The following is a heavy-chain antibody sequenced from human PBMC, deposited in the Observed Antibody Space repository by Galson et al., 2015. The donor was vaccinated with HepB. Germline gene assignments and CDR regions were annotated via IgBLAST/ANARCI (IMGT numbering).Heavy chain of an antibody. Sequence: SLRLSCAASGLIFNNAWLSWVRQAPGKGLEWVGLIKSKTDGETTDYAAPVKSRFAISRDDSKNTLYLQMNRLKTEDTGLYYCTTVGAYYYDSFDYWGQGTLVAVSS. D-gene: IGHD3-22*01. CDR1: GLIFNNAW. V-gene: IGHV3-15*01. CDR2: IKSKTDGETT. J-gene: IGHJ4*02. CDR3: TTVGAYYYDSFDY.